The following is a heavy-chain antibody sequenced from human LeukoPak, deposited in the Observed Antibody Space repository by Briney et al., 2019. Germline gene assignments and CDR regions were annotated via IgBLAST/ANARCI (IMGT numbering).Heavy chain of an antibody. J-gene: IGHJ5*02. CDR3: ARDTAYQLPTRFDP. Sequence: GGSLRLSCAASGFTFSSYSMNWVRQAPGKGLEWVSSISSSSSYIYYADSVKGRFTISRDNAKNSLYLQMNSLRAEDTAVYYCARDTAYQLPTRFDPWGQGTLVTVSS. V-gene: IGHV3-21*01. CDR2: ISSSSSYI. D-gene: IGHD2-2*01. CDR1: GFTFSSYS.